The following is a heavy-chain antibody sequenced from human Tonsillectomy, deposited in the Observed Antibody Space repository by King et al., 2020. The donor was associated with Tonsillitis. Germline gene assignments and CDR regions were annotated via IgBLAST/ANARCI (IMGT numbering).Heavy chain of an antibody. CDR1: GYTFTNYG. CDR3: ARTTVDDADY. CDR2: ISGYNGNT. J-gene: IGHJ4*02. D-gene: IGHD4-23*01. V-gene: IGHV1-18*01. Sequence: QLVQSGPEVKKPGASVKVSCKASGYTFTNYGFNWVRQAPGQGLEWMGWISGYNGNTNYAQKLQGRVTMTTDTSTNTDYMELRSLTSDDTAVYYCARTTVDDADYWGQGTLVTVSS.